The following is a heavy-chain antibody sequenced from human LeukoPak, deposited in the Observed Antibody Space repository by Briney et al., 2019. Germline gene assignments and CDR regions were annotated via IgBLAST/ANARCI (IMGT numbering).Heavy chain of an antibody. CDR3: ARENVLRFLEWSWFDP. Sequence: SETLSLTCAVYGGSFSGYYWSWIRQPPGKGLEWIGEINHSGSTNYNPSLKSRVTISVDTSKNQFSLKLSSVTAADTAVYYCARENVLRFLEWSWFDPWGQGTLVTVSS. D-gene: IGHD3-3*01. CDR2: INHSGST. CDR1: GGSFSGYY. J-gene: IGHJ5*02. V-gene: IGHV4-34*01.